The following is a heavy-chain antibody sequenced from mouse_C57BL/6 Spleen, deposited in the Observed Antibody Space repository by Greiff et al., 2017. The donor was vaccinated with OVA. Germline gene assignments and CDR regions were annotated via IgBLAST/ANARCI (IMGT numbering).Heavy chain of an antibody. V-gene: IGHV10-1*01. Sequence: EVKLVESGGGLVQPKGSLKLSCAASGFSFNTYAMNWVRQAPGKGLEWVARIRSKSNNYATYYADSVKDRFTISRDDSESMLYLQMNNLKTEDTAMYYCVRGGFYDGYYVDYAMDYWGQGTSVTVSS. CDR3: VRGGFYDGYYVDYAMDY. J-gene: IGHJ4*01. D-gene: IGHD2-3*01. CDR2: IRSKSNNYAT. CDR1: GFSFNTYA.